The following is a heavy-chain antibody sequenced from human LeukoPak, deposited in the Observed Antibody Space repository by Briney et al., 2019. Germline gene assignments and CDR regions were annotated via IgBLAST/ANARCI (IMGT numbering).Heavy chain of an antibody. Sequence: GGSLRLSCAASGFTFSSYAMSWVRQAPGKGLEWVSAISGSGGSTYYADSVKGRFTISRDNSKNTLYLQMNSLRAEDTAVYYCARGRMVSGLLRYYYGMDVWGQGTTVTVSS. CDR1: GFTFSSYA. CDR2: ISGSGGST. V-gene: IGHV3-23*01. J-gene: IGHJ6*02. D-gene: IGHD3-9*01. CDR3: ARGRMVSGLLRYYYGMDV.